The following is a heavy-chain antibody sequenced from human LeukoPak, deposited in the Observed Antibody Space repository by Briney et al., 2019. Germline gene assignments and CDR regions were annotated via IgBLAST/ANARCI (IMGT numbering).Heavy chain of an antibody. CDR2: ISGSGGST. V-gene: IGHV3-23*01. D-gene: IGHD2-15*01. Sequence: GGSLRLSCAASGFTFSSYAMSWVRQAPGKGLEWVSAISGSGGSTYYADSVKGRFTISRDNSKNTLYLQMNSLRAEDTAVYYCGKDCDIVVSTDAFDIWGQGTMVTVSS. CDR1: GFTFSSYA. J-gene: IGHJ3*02. CDR3: GKDCDIVVSTDAFDI.